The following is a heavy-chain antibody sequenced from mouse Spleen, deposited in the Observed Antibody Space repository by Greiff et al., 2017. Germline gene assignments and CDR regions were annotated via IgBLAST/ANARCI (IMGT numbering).Heavy chain of an antibody. CDR1: GYTFTSYW. CDR2: IHPNSGST. D-gene: IGHD1-1*01. CDR3: ADYGSSYEFAY. J-gene: IGHJ3*01. Sequence: QVQLQQPGAELVKPGASVKLSCKASGYTFTSYWMHWVKQRPGQGLEWIGMIHPNSGSTNYNEKFKSKATLTVDKSSSTADMQLSSLTSEDSAVYYCADYGSSYEFAYWGQGTLVTVSA. V-gene: IGHV1-64*01.